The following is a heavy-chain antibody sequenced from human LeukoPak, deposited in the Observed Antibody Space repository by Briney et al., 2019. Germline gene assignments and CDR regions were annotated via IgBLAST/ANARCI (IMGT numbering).Heavy chain of an antibody. V-gene: IGHV4-30-4*01. CDR1: GGSISSGDYY. J-gene: IGHJ4*02. CDR2: IYYSGST. Sequence: SETLSLTCTVSGGSISSGDYYWSWIRQPPGKGLEWIGYIYYSGSTYYNPSLKSRVTISVDTSKNQFSLKLSSVTAADTAVYYCARVCSSSGSYWAYYFDYWGQGTLVTVSS. D-gene: IGHD3-10*01. CDR3: ARVCSSSGSYWAYYFDY.